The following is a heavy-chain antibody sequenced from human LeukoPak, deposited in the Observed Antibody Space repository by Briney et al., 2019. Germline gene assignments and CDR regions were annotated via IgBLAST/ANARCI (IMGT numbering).Heavy chain of an antibody. CDR3: ARHYFWSGYYFDY. CDR2: IYHSGNI. D-gene: IGHD3-3*01. Sequence: SXXXSLTCAVSGYSISSGYYWGWIRQPPGKGLEWIGSIYHSGNIYYNPSLKSRVTISVDTSKNRISLKLSSVTATDTAVYYCARHYFWSGYYFDYWGQGTLVTVSS. V-gene: IGHV4-38-2*01. CDR1: GYSISSGYY. J-gene: IGHJ4*02.